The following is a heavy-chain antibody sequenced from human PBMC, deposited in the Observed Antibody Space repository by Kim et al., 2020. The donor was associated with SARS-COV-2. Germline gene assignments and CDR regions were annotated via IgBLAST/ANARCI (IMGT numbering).Heavy chain of an antibody. J-gene: IGHJ6*02. CDR3: ARGNYYGSGSYYPRAYGMDV. Sequence: GGSLRLSCAASGFTFSSYWMSWVRQAPGKGLEWVANIKQDGSEKYYVDSVKGRFTISRDNAKNSLYLQMNSLRAEDTAVYYCARGNYYGSGSYYPRAYGMDVWGQGTTVTVSS. D-gene: IGHD3-10*01. CDR1: GFTFSSYW. CDR2: IKQDGSEK. V-gene: IGHV3-7*01.